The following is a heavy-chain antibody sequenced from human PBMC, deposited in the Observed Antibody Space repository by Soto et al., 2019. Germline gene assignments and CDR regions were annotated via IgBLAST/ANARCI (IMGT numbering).Heavy chain of an antibody. D-gene: IGHD3-10*01. V-gene: IGHV4-61*01. Sequence: SETLSLTCTVSGGSVSSGNYYWSWIRQPPGKGLEWIAYIHYSGSSKYNPSLKSRVTISVDTSKNQFSLKLSSVTAADTAVYYCARDVGVGSSSGVISWFDPWGQGTLVTVSS. CDR1: GGSVSSGNYY. CDR2: IHYSGSS. J-gene: IGHJ5*02. CDR3: ARDVGVGSSSGVISWFDP.